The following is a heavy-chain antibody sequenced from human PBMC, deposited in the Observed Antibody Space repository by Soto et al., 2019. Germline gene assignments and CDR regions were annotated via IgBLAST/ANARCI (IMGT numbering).Heavy chain of an antibody. CDR3: AKASYYDSNGYLYYFDY. CDR2: ITGSGDYT. Sequence: PGGSLRLSCTASGFTFSNYAMSWVRQAPGKGLEWVSSITGSGDYTYYADSAKGRFTISRDNSKNTLYLQMNSLRAEDTAVYYCAKASYYDSNGYLYYFDYWGQGTLVTVSS. CDR1: GFTFSNYA. V-gene: IGHV3-23*01. D-gene: IGHD3-22*01. J-gene: IGHJ4*02.